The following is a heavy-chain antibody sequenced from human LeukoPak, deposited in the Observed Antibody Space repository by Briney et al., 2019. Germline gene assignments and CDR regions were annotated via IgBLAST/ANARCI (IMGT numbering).Heavy chain of an antibody. D-gene: IGHD3-3*01. CDR2: IKSKTDGGTT. CDR1: GFTFSNAW. Sequence: GGSLRLSCAAPGFTFSNAWMSWVRQAPGKGLEWVGRIKSKTDGGTTDYAAPVKGRFTISRDDSKNTLYLQMNSLKTEDTAVYYCTSFGGDFWSGYPYYFDYWGQGTLVTVSS. J-gene: IGHJ4*02. CDR3: TSFGGDFWSGYPYYFDY. V-gene: IGHV3-15*01.